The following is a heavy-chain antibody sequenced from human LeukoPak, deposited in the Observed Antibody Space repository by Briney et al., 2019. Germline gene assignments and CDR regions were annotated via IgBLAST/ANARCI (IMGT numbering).Heavy chain of an antibody. Sequence: GASVTVSCTASGYTFTSYDINWVRQATGQGLEWMGWMNPNSGNTGYAQKFQGRVTMTRNTSISTAYMELSSLRSEDTAVYYCARVSRYFDWLFHRRTTSYSYYFDYWGQGTLVTVSS. CDR2: MNPNSGNT. CDR1: GYTFTSYD. D-gene: IGHD3-9*01. V-gene: IGHV1-8*01. J-gene: IGHJ4*02. CDR3: ARVSRYFDWLFHRRTTSYSYYFDY.